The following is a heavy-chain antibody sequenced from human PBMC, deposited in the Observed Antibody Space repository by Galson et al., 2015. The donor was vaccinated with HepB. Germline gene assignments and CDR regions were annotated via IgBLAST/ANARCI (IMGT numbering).Heavy chain of an antibody. CDR2: ISGYNGYT. J-gene: IGHJ4*02. D-gene: IGHD2-2*01. Sequence: SVKVSCKASGYTFAYGVTWVRQAPGQGLECMGWISGYNGYTKSAEKFQGRATMTTDTSTNTAYMELRSLTSDDTAVYYCARGRTTVWSFDFWGQGTLVTVSS. V-gene: IGHV1-18*01. CDR3: ARGRTTVWSFDF. CDR1: GYTFAYG.